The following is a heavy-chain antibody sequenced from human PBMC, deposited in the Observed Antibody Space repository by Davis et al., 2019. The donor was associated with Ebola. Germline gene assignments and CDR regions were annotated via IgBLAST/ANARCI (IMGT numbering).Heavy chain of an antibody. V-gene: IGHV3-7*01. D-gene: IGHD2-15*01. CDR2: IKQDGSEK. CDR3: AREGRYCSGGSRYLPMI. J-gene: IGHJ4*02. CDR1: GFSFSSYW. Sequence: GESLKISCAASGFSFSSYWMSWVRQAPGKGLEWVANIKQDGSEKYYVDSVKGRFTISRDNAKNSLYLQMNSLRAEDTAVYYCAREGRYCSGGSRYLPMIWGQGTLVTVSS.